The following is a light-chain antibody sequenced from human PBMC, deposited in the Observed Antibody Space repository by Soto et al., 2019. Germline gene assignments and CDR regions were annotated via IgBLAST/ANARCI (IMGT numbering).Light chain of an antibody. CDR3: AAWDASLNGYV. V-gene: IGLV1-44*01. CDR2: INN. Sequence: QSVLTQPPSASGTPGQKVTISCSGSSSNIGSKTVNWYQQLPGTAPKLLIFINNQRPSRVPDRFSGSKSGTSASLAISGLQSEDEADYYCAAWDASLNGYVFGTGTKVTVL. CDR1: SSNIGSKT. J-gene: IGLJ1*01.